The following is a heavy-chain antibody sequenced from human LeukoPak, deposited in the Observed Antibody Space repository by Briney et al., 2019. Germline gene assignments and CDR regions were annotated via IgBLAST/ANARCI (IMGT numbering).Heavy chain of an antibody. CDR1: GFTFDEYG. D-gene: IGHD3-22*01. CDR2: INWNGGSK. J-gene: IGHJ4*02. Sequence: GRSLRLSCAAAGFTFDEYGMSWDRQAPGKGLEWVSGINWNGGSKGYADAVKGRITISRYNAKNSLYLQMNSLRAEDTALYYCARAKYYYDSSGYCDWGQGTLVTVSS. CDR3: ARAKYYYDSSGYCD. V-gene: IGHV3-20*04.